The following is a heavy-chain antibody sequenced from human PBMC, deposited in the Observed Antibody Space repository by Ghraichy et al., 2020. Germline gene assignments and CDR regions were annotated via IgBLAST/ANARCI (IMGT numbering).Heavy chain of an antibody. J-gene: IGHJ4*02. V-gene: IGHV5-51*01. CDR3: ARQGQSGQIVVGMFDY. CDR1: GYSFTSYW. Sequence: GESLNISCKGSGYSFTSYWIGWVRQMPGKGLEWMGIIYPGDSDTRYSPSFQGQVTISADKSISTAYLQWSSLKASDTAMYYCARQGQSGQIVVGMFDYWGQGTLVTVSS. D-gene: IGHD3-22*01. CDR2: IYPGDSDT.